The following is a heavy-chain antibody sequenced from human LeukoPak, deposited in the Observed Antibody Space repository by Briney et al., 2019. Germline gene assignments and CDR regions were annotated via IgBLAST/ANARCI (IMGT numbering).Heavy chain of an antibody. CDR2: IKQDGSEK. CDR3: ASHQGYRHDY. V-gene: IGHV3-7*01. Sequence: PGGSLRLSCAVSGFTFSSYWMSWVRQAPGKGLEWVANIKQDGSEKYYVDSVKGRFTISRDNAKNSLYLQMNSLRVEDTDVYYCASHQGYRHDYWGQGTLVTVSS. J-gene: IGHJ4*02. D-gene: IGHD2-15*01. CDR1: GFTFSSYW.